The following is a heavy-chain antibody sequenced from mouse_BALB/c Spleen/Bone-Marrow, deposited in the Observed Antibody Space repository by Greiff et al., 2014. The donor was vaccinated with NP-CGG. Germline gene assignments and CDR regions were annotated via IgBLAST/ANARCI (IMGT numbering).Heavy chain of an antibody. CDR3: ARYDYGWYFYV. D-gene: IGHD1-1*01. V-gene: IGHV14-3*02. Sequence: VQLQQSGAELVKPGASVKLSCTASGFDIKDTYMHWVKQRPEQGLEWIGRIDPANGNTKYDPKFQGKATITADTSSNTAYLQLSSLTSEDTAVYYCARYDYGWYFYVWGAGTTVTVSS. J-gene: IGHJ1*01. CDR2: IDPANGNT. CDR1: GFDIKDTY.